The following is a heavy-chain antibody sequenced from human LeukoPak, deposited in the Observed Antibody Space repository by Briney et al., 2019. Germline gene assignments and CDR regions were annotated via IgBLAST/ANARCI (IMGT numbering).Heavy chain of an antibody. Sequence: ASVKVSCKASGYTFHSYYMHWVRQAPGQGLEWTGIINPSGGSTSYAQKFQGRVTMTRDTSTSTVYMELSSLRSEDTAVYYCARAYGGFFDYWGQGTLVTVSS. V-gene: IGHV1-46*02. J-gene: IGHJ4*02. CDR3: ARAYGGFFDY. D-gene: IGHD5-12*01. CDR2: INPSGGST. CDR1: GYTFHSYY.